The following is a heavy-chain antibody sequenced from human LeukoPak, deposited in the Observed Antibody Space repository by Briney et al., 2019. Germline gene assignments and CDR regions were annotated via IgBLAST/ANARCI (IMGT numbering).Heavy chain of an antibody. V-gene: IGHV4-59*12. Sequence: SETLSLTCTVSGGSISSYYWSWIRKAPGKGLEWIGYFYHGGSTSYNPSLRSRVTISVDRSKNQFSLKLTSVTAADTAVYYCARSAFAEGYFDLWGRGTLVTAS. J-gene: IGHJ2*01. CDR1: GGSISSYY. CDR2: FYHGGST. CDR3: ARSAFAEGYFDL.